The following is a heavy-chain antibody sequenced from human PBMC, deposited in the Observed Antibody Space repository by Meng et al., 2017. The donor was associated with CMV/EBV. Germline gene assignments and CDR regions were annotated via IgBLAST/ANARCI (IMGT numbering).Heavy chain of an antibody. CDR3: AKDRGIQLRSYYFDY. J-gene: IGHJ4*02. D-gene: IGHD5-18*01. Sequence: GGSLRLSCAASGFTFSSYGMHWVRQAPGKGLEWVAFIRYDGSNKYYADSVKGRFTISRDNSKNTLYLQMNSLRAEDTAVYYCAKDRGIQLRSYYFDYWGQGTLVTVSS. V-gene: IGHV3-30*02. CDR2: IRYDGSNK. CDR1: GFTFSSYG.